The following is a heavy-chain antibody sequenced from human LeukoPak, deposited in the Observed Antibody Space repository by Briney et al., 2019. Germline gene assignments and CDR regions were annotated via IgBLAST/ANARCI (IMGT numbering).Heavy chain of an antibody. V-gene: IGHV4-39*07. J-gene: IGHJ4*02. D-gene: IGHD2/OR15-2a*01. CDR2: IYYSGST. CDR3: ARGRPNILIDY. CDR1: GGSISSSSYY. Sequence: SETLSLTCTVSGGSISSSSYYWGWIRQPPGKGLEWIGSIYYSGSTYYNPSLKSRVTISVDTSKNQFSLKLSSVTAADTAVYYCARGRPNILIDYWGQGTLVTVSS.